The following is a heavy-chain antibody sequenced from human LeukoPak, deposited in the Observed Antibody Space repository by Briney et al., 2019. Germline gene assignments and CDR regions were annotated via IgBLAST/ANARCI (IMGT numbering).Heavy chain of an antibody. V-gene: IGHV3-7*03. CDR3: ARDISPQLVVDN. D-gene: IGHD6-6*01. Sequence: GGSLRLSCAASGFTFPRHWMSWVRQAPGKGLEWVANIKQDANEEDYVDSVKGRFTISRDNAKNSLYLQMNSLRAEDTAICYCARDISPQLVVDNWGPGTLVTVSS. CDR1: GFTFPRHW. CDR2: IKQDANEE. J-gene: IGHJ4*02.